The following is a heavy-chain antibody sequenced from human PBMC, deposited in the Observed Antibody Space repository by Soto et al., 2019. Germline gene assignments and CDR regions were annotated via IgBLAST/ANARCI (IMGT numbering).Heavy chain of an antibody. CDR2: LRYDGTNK. Sequence: QVQLVESGGGVVQPGGSLRLSCAASGFRFSGFGMHWVRQAPGKGLAWVAILRYDGTNKYYADSVKGRFTISRDNSQNTLYLQMDSLRVEDTAVYYCARGGVGANTFYGYFDYWGQGILVTVSS. CDR1: GFRFSGFG. J-gene: IGHJ4*02. D-gene: IGHD1-26*01. V-gene: IGHV3-30*02. CDR3: ARGGVGANTFYGYFDY.